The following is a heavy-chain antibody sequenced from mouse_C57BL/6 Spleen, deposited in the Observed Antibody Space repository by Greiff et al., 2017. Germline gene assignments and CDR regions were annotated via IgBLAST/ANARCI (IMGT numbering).Heavy chain of an antibody. CDR2: IDPEDGDT. J-gene: IGHJ2*01. CDR3: TTGHYYGSSYVYFDY. CDR1: GFNIKDYY. Sequence: VQLQQSGAELVRPGASVKLSCTASGFNIKDYYMHWVKLRPEQGLEWIGRIDPEDGDTEYAPKFQGKATMTADTSSNTAYLQLSSLTSEDTAVYYCTTGHYYGSSYVYFDYWGQGTTLTVSS. D-gene: IGHD1-1*01. V-gene: IGHV14-1*01.